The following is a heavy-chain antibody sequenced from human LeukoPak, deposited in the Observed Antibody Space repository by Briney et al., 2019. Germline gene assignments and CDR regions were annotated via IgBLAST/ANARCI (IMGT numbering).Heavy chain of an antibody. CDR1: GFTFSYYY. CDR2: ISSSGSTI. D-gene: IGHD4-11*01. J-gene: IGHJ4*02. CDR3: AGTLTNPAF. Sequence: GGSLRLSCAASGFTFSYYYMSWIRQAPGEGLEWVSYISSSGSTIYYADSVKGRFTISRYNAKNSLYLQMNSLRAEDTAVYYCAGTLTNPAFWGQGTLVTVSS. V-gene: IGHV3-11*04.